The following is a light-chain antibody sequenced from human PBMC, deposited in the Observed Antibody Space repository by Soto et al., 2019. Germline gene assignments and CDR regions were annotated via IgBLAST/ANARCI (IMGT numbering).Light chain of an antibody. CDR1: SSDVGAYKY. Sequence: ALTQPASVSGSPGQSITISCTGTSSDVGAYKYVSWYQQHPAKAPKLMIYEVSNRPSGVSNRFSGSKSGNTASLTISGLQAEDEADYYCTSYTSSSTYVFGTGTKVTVL. J-gene: IGLJ1*01. V-gene: IGLV2-14*01. CDR2: EVS. CDR3: TSYTSSSTYV.